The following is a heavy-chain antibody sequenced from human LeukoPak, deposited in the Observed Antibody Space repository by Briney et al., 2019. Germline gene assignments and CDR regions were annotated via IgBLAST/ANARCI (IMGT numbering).Heavy chain of an antibody. V-gene: IGHV3-74*01. CDR1: GFTFSNHW. Sequence: GGSLRLSCAASGFTFSNHWMHWVRQAPGKGLVWVSRANGDASSTNYADSVKGRFTISRDNTKNTPYLQLNSLRAEDTAVYFCAGATVTTDALDIWGQGTLVTVSS. CDR2: ANGDASST. J-gene: IGHJ3*02. D-gene: IGHD4-17*01. CDR3: AGATVTTDALDI.